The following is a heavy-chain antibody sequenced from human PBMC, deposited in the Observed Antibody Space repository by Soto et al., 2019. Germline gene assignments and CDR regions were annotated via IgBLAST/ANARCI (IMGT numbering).Heavy chain of an antibody. CDR2: IYYSGST. CDR1: GGSISSGDYY. Sequence: SETLSLTCTVSGGSISSGDYYWSWIRQHPGKGLEWIGYIYYSGSTYYNPSLKSRVTISVDTSKNQFSLKLSSVTAADTAVYYCARAQLYCFSTSCYFDYYYGMDVWGQGTTVTVSS. J-gene: IGHJ6*02. D-gene: IGHD2-2*01. CDR3: ARAQLYCFSTSCYFDYYYGMDV. V-gene: IGHV4-31*03.